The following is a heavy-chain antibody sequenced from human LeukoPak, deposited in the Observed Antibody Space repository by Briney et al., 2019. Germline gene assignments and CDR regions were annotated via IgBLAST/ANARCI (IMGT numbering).Heavy chain of an antibody. CDR2: ISGSGGNT. J-gene: IGHJ3*02. Sequence: GGSLRLSCAASGFTFSDYAMNWVRQAPGKGLYWVSLISGSGGNTYYADSVKGRFTISRDNSKNTLYLQMISLRADDTAVYYCAKVAAYNSGAFHIWGQGTMVTVSS. D-gene: IGHD5-24*01. V-gene: IGHV3-23*01. CDR3: AKVAAYNSGAFHI. CDR1: GFTFSDYA.